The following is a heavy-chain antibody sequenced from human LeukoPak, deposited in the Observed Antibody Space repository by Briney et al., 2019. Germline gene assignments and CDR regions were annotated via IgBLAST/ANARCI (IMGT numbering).Heavy chain of an antibody. V-gene: IGHV3-30*02. J-gene: IGHJ4*02. D-gene: IGHD4-17*01. CDR1: GFTFSSYG. CDR2: IRYDGSNK. CDR3: AKDGHDYGDLPYYFDY. Sequence: GGSLRLSCAASGFTFSSYGMHWVRQAPGKGLEWVAFIRYDGSNKYYADSVKGRFTIPRDNSKNTLYLQMNSLRAEDTAVYYCAKDGHDYGDLPYYFDYWGQGTLVTVSS.